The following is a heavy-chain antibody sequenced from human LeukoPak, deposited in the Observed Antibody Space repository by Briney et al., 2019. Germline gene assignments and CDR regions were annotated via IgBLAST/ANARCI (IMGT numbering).Heavy chain of an antibody. D-gene: IGHD6-19*01. CDR1: GFTFSSYG. Sequence: PGGSLRLSYAASGFTFSSYGMHWVRQAPGKGLEWVAVIWYDGSNKYYADSVKGRFTISRDNSKNTLYLQMNSLRADDTAVYYCAREGSSGWFPDYWGQGTLVTVSS. CDR2: IWYDGSNK. CDR3: AREGSSGWFPDY. V-gene: IGHV3-33*01. J-gene: IGHJ4*02.